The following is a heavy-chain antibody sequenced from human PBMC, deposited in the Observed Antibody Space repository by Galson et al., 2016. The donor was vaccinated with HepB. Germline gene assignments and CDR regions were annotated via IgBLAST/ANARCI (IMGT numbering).Heavy chain of an antibody. CDR1: GFTFSRCS. D-gene: IGHD6-13*01. V-gene: IGHV3-48*02. Sequence: SLRLSCAASGFTFSRCSMNWVRQAPGKGLEWVSHIRSRSSTIYYADSVRGRFTISRDNTKNSLYLQMNSLRDEDTAVYYCARDGSSQFSSNWYVAFDIWGQGTVVTVSS. CDR2: IRSRSSTI. CDR3: ARDGSSQFSSNWYVAFDI. J-gene: IGHJ3*02.